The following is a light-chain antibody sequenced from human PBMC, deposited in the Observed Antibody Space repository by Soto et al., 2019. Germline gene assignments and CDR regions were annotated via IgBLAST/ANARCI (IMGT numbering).Light chain of an antibody. Sequence: IEMTQSPSTLSASVGDRVTITCRASQSISSWLAWYQQKPGKAPNPLMYKASVLQSGVPSRFSGSGSATEFTLTISSLQPDDFATYFCQQYGDYPWTFGQGTKVEIE. J-gene: IGKJ1*01. V-gene: IGKV1-5*03. CDR3: QQYGDYPWT. CDR2: KAS. CDR1: QSISSW.